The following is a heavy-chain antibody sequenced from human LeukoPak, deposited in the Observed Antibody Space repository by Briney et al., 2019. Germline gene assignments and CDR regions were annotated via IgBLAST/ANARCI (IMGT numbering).Heavy chain of an antibody. J-gene: IGHJ4*02. CDR2: IFSGGNT. CDR1: GFTVSNNY. CDR3: ARVDY. Sequence: GGSPRLSCAASGFTVSNNYMTWVRQAPGKGLEWVSVIFSGGNTFYADSVKGRFTISRDNSKNTLYLQMNSLRAEDTAVYYCARVDYWGQGTLVTVSS. V-gene: IGHV3-66*01.